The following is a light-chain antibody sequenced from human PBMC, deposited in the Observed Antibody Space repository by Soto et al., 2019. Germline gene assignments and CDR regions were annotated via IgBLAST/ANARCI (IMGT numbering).Light chain of an antibody. Sequence: SALTQPASVSGSPGQAITISCTGTSSDVGGYNHVSWFQQHPDKAPKVMIYDVSNRPSGVSDRFSGSKSGNTASLTISGLQAEDEADYYCCSYTSTSSPYVFGTGTKVTVL. V-gene: IGLV2-14*01. CDR2: DVS. J-gene: IGLJ1*01. CDR1: SSDVGGYNH. CDR3: CSYTSTSSPYV.